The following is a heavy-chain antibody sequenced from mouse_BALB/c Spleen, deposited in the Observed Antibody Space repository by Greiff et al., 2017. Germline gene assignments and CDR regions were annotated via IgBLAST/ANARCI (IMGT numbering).Heavy chain of an antibody. D-gene: IGHD2-1*01. J-gene: IGHJ3*01. Sequence: QVQLQQSGAELAKPGASVKMSCKASGYTFTSYWMHWVKQRPGQGLEWIGYINPSTGYTEYNQKFKDKATLTADKSSSTAYMQLSSLTSEDSAVYYCARRVYYGNYAWFAYWGQGTLVTVSA. CDR1: GYTFTSYW. V-gene: IGHV1-7*01. CDR2: INPSTGYT. CDR3: ARRVYYGNYAWFAY.